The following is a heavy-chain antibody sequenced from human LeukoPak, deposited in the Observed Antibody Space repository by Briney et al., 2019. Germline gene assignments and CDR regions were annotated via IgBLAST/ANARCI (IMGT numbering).Heavy chain of an antibody. CDR2: INPNGGGP. CDR3: ATGLFSYYYGSGA. V-gene: IGHV1-2*02. CDR1: GYTFTSYG. Sequence: ASVKVSCKASGYTFTSYGISWVRQAPGQGLEWMGWINPNGGGPKYAPKFQGRVTMTRDTSINTVYMELSRLRSDDTAVYYCATGLFSYYYGSGAWGQGILVTVSS. D-gene: IGHD3-10*01. J-gene: IGHJ4*02.